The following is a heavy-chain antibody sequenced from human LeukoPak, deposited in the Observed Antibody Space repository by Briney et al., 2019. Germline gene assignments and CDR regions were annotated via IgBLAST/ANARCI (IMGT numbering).Heavy chain of an antibody. Sequence: PSETLSLTCTVSGDSISRFHWSWIWQPPGKGLEWIGYISYRGSTSYNPSLKSRVTLSVDTSKNQFSLKLSSVTAADTAVYYCAREPVYYGLDVWGQGTPVTVSS. CDR3: AREPVYYGLDV. CDR1: GDSISRFH. J-gene: IGHJ6*02. V-gene: IGHV4-59*01. CDR2: ISYRGST.